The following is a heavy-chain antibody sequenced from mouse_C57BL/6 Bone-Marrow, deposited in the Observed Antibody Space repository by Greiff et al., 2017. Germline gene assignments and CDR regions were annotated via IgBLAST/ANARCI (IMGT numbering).Heavy chain of an antibody. CDR1: GYAFSSYW. Sequence: VKLQQSGAELVKPGASVEISCKASGYAFSSYWMNWVKQRPGKGLEWIGQIYPGDGDTNYNGKFKGKATLTADKSSSTAYMQLSSLTSEDSAVYFCARSYDYGFAYWGQGTLVTVSA. CDR3: ARSYDYGFAY. D-gene: IGHD2-4*01. J-gene: IGHJ3*01. V-gene: IGHV1-80*01. CDR2: IYPGDGDT.